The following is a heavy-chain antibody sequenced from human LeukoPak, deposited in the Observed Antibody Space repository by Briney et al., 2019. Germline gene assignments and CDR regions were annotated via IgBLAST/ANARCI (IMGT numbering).Heavy chain of an antibody. Sequence: SQTLSLTSTVSGGSISSGDYYWSWIRQPPGKGLEWIGYIYYSGSTYYNPSLKSRVTISVDTSKNQFSLKLSSVTAADTAVYYCASSIAVAGTFDYWGQGTLVTVSS. CDR1: GGSISSGDYY. CDR2: IYYSGST. V-gene: IGHV4-30-4*01. D-gene: IGHD6-19*01. CDR3: ASSIAVAGTFDY. J-gene: IGHJ4*02.